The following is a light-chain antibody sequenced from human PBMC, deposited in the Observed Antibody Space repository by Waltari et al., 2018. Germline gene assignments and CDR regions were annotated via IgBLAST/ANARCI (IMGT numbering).Light chain of an antibody. Sequence: QSVLTQPPSASGTPGQRVTISCSGTSSNIGRNSVNWYQQLPGMAPKLLIYSSSQRPAGFPDRFSASKSVTSATLAISGPQSEDEADYYCAAWDDSLTLVVFGGGTKLTVL. CDR1: SSNIGRNS. V-gene: IGLV1-44*01. J-gene: IGLJ2*01. CDR3: AAWDDSLTLVV. CDR2: SSS.